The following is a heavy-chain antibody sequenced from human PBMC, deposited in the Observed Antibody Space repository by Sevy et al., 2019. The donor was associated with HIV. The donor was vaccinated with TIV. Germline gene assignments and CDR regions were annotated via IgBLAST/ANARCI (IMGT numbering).Heavy chain of an antibody. V-gene: IGHV3-30-3*01. CDR2: ISYDGSNK. D-gene: IGHD2-15*01. Sequence: GGSLRLSCAASGFIFSRYAMHWVRQAPGKGLEWVAVISYDGSNKNYADSVKGRFTISRDNSKNTVYLQMNRLRAEDTAFYYCVREGAPYRNIRYCSGNNCFYNWFDPWGQGTLVTVSS. CDR1: GFIFSRYA. J-gene: IGHJ5*02. CDR3: VREGAPYRNIRYCSGNNCFYNWFDP.